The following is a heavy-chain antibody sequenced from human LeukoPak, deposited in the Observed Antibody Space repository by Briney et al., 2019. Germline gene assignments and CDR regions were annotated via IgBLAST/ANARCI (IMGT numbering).Heavy chain of an antibody. V-gene: IGHV4-4*09. D-gene: IGHD5-12*01. J-gene: IGHJ6*03. CDR3: ARLAPHKTRPYYYYYYMDV. Sequence: SETLPLTCTVSGGSISSYYWSWIRQPPGKGLEWIGYIYTGGSTNYNPSLKSRVTISVDTSKNQFSLKLSSVTAADTAVYYCARLAPHKTRPYYYYYYMDVWGKGTTVTVSS. CDR1: GGSISSYY. CDR2: IYTGGST.